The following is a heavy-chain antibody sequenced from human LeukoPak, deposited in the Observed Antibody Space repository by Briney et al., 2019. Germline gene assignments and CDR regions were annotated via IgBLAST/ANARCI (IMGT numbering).Heavy chain of an antibody. D-gene: IGHD6-19*01. CDR3: ARAPYSSGWYQNWFDP. CDR1: GFTFSSYS. V-gene: IGHV3-21*01. J-gene: IGHJ5*02. CDR2: ISSSSSYI. Sequence: GGSLRLSCAASGFTFSSYSMNWVRQAPGKGLEWVSSISSSSSYIYYADSVKGRFTISRDNAKNSLYLQMNSLRAEDTAVYYCARAPYSSGWYQNWFDPWGQGTLVTVSS.